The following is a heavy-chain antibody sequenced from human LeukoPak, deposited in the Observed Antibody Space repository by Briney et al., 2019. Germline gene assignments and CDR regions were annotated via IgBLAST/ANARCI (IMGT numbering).Heavy chain of an antibody. D-gene: IGHD6-19*01. Sequence: ASVKVSCKASGYTFTGYYMHWVRQAPGQGLEWMGWINPNSGGTNYAQKFQGRVTMTRDTSISTAYMELSRLRSDDTAVYYCARDPFGPEISSGSEEGWFDPWGQGTLVTVSS. CDR2: INPNSGGT. CDR1: GYTFTGYY. V-gene: IGHV1-2*02. J-gene: IGHJ5*02. CDR3: ARDPFGPEISSGSEEGWFDP.